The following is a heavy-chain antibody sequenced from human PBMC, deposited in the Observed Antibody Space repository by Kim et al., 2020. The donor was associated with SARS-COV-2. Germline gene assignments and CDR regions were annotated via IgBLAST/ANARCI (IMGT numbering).Heavy chain of an antibody. Sequence: GGSLRLSCAASGFTVSSNYMSWVRQAPGKGLEWVSVIYSGGTTHYADSVTGRFTISRDNSENMVYLQMNSLRAEDTAVYYCVRAVRGYYFDYWGQGTLVTVSS. V-gene: IGHV3-66*01. J-gene: IGHJ4*02. CDR3: VRAVRGYYFDY. D-gene: IGHD6-6*01. CDR2: IYSGGTT. CDR1: GFTVSSNY.